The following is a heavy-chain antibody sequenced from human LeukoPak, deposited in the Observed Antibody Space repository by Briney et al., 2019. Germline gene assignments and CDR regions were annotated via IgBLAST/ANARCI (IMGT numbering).Heavy chain of an antibody. CDR2: IYHSGST. V-gene: IGHV4-30-2*01. CDR1: GGSISSGGYS. J-gene: IGHJ4*02. D-gene: IGHD5-24*01. Sequence: TLSLTCAVSGGSISSGGYSWSWIRQPPGKGLEWIGYIYHSGSTYYNPPLKSRVTISVDRSKNQFSLKLSSVTAADTAVYYCARGARAGYNLEPFDYWGQGTLVTVSS. CDR3: ARGARAGYNLEPFDY.